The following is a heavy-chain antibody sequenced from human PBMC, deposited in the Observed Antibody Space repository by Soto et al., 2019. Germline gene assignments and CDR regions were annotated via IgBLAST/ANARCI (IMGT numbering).Heavy chain of an antibody. J-gene: IGHJ4*02. CDR1: EFTFRYTW. CDR3: ATLYGDYGGFDQ. Sequence: PXESLVLSFAASEFTFRYTWMNWVRQAPGKGLEWVGRIKSKGDGGTADYATPVKDRFAISRDDLKKTLYLQMNSLKTEDTGVYFCATLYGDYGGFDQWGQGTLVTVSS. V-gene: IGHV3-15*07. CDR2: IKSKGDGGTA. D-gene: IGHD4-17*01.